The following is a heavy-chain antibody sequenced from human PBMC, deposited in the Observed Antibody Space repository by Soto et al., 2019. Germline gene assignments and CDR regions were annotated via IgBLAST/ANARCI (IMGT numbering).Heavy chain of an antibody. V-gene: IGHV5-10-1*01. J-gene: IGHJ4*02. CDR1: GYSFTSYW. D-gene: IGHD3-3*02. Sequence: PGESLKISCKGSGYSFTSYWISWVRQMPGKGLEWMGRIDPSDSYTNYSPSFQGHVTISADKSISTAHLQWSSLKASDTAMYYCARHSPLHIWSGYSNDYWGQGTLVTVSS. CDR2: IDPSDSYT. CDR3: ARHSPLHIWSGYSNDY.